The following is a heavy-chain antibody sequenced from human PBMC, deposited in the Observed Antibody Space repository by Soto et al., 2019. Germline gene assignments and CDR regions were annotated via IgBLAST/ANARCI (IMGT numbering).Heavy chain of an antibody. V-gene: IGHV3-48*01. J-gene: IGHJ4*02. D-gene: IGHD2-15*01. Sequence: EVQLVESGGGLVQPGGSLRLSCAASGFTFSSYSMNWVRQAPGKGLEWVSYISRSSSTIYYADSVKGRFTISRDNAKNSRYLQMNSLRAEDTAVYDCARDSEDRGSQGGWGQGTLVTVSS. CDR3: ARDSEDRGSQGG. CDR1: GFTFSSYS. CDR2: ISRSSSTI.